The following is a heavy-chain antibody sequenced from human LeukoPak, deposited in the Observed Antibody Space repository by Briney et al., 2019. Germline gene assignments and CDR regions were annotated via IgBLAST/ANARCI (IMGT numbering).Heavy chain of an antibody. CDR2: ISFHGSDT. V-gene: IGHV3-30*04. CDR3: ARGGRGVVIGPADY. D-gene: IGHD3-10*01. J-gene: IGHJ4*02. CDR1: GFTFSSYA. Sequence: PGGSLRLSCAASGFTFSSYAMSWVRQAPGKGLEWVALISFHGSDTYSADPVKGRFTISRDNSKNTVNLQMNSLRPEDTAVYCCARGGRGVVIGPADYWGQGTLVTVSS.